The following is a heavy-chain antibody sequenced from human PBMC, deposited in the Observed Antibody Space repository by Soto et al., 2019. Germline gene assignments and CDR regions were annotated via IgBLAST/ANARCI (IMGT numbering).Heavy chain of an antibody. D-gene: IGHD3-22*01. Sequence: PSETLSLTCTVSGGSISSADYYWSLIRQPPGKGLEWIGYIYYSGSTYYNPSLKSRVTMSVDTSKNQFSLRLSSVTAADTAVYYCARGSYYYDGSGYYHYWGQGTLVTVSS. CDR3: ARGSYYYDGSGYYHY. CDR2: IYYSGST. V-gene: IGHV4-30-4*01. J-gene: IGHJ4*02. CDR1: GGSISSADYY.